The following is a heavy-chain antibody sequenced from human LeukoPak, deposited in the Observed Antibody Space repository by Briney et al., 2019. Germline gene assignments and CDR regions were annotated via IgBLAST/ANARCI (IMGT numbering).Heavy chain of an antibody. J-gene: IGHJ4*02. D-gene: IGHD3-3*01. V-gene: IGHV3-48*01. CDR3: AITFWGDPLYYFDY. CDR2: SSSSGSSI. CDR1: GFNFSSYS. Sequence: GGSLRLSCAASGFNFSSYSMNWVRQAPGKGLEWVSYSSSSGSSIYYADSVKGRFTISRDNSKNTLYLQMNSLRAEDTAVYYCAITFWGDPLYYFDYWGQGTLVTVSS.